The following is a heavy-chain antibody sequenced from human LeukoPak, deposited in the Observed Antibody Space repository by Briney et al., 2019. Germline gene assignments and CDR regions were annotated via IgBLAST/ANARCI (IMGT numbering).Heavy chain of an antibody. V-gene: IGHV4-39*01. D-gene: IGHD3-3*01. CDR1: AGSISSSSYY. CDR3: ASLCDFWSGYLPCDY. J-gene: IGHJ4*02. CDR2: IYYSGST. Sequence: SETMSLTCTVSAGSISSSSYYWGWIRQPPGKGLEWIGSIYYSGSTYYNPSLKSRVTISVDTSKNQFSLKLSSVTAADTAVYYCASLCDFWSGYLPCDYWGQGTLVTVSS.